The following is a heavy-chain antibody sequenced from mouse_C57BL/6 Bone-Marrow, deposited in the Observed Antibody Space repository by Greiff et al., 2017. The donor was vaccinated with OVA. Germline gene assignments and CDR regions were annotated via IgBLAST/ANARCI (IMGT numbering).Heavy chain of an antibody. V-gene: IGHV5-6*01. Sequence: EVKLMESGGDLVKPGGSLKLSCAASGFTFSSYGMSWVRQTPDKRLEWVATISSGGSYTYYPDSVKGRFTISRDNAKNTLYLQMSSLKSEETAMYYCARQTYYFDYWGQGTTLTVSS. J-gene: IGHJ2*01. CDR3: ARQTYYFDY. CDR1: GFTFSSYG. CDR2: ISSGGSYT.